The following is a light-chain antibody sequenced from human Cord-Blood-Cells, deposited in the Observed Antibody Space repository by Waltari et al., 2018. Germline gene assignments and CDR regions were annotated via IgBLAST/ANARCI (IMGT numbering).Light chain of an antibody. Sequence: QSALTQPASVSGSPGQSITISCPGTSSDVGSYNLFPWYQQHPGKAPKLMIYEVSKRPSGVSNRFSGSKSGNTASLTISGLQAEDEADYYCCSYAGSSTFVVFGGGTKLTVL. CDR3: CSYAGSSTFVV. CDR2: EVS. J-gene: IGLJ2*01. CDR1: SSDVGSYNL. V-gene: IGLV2-23*02.